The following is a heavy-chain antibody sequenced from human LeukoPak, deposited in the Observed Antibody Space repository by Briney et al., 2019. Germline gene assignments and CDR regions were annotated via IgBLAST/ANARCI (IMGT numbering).Heavy chain of an antibody. V-gene: IGHV4-61*01. CDR2: IYYSGST. Sequence: SETPSLTCTVSGGSISSSSYYWSWIRQPPGKGLEWIGYIYYSGSTNYNPSLKSRVTISVDTSKNQFSLNLSSVTAADTAVYYCASGRAYSSSWPIDYWGQGTLVTVSS. CDR1: GGSISSSSYY. CDR3: ASGRAYSSSWPIDY. J-gene: IGHJ4*02. D-gene: IGHD6-13*01.